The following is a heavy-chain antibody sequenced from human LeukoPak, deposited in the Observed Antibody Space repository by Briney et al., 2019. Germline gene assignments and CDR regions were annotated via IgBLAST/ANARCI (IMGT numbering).Heavy chain of an antibody. CDR1: GLTFSNYA. CDR2: ISGGGDTI. Sequence: GGSLRLSCSASGLTFSNYAMNWVRQAPGKGLEWLSSISGGGDTIIYADSVKGRCTISRDNSKNTVYLQMNSLRAEDTAVYYCAELGITMIGGVWGKGTTVTISS. J-gene: IGHJ6*04. CDR3: AELGITMIGGV. D-gene: IGHD3-10*02. V-gene: IGHV3-23*01.